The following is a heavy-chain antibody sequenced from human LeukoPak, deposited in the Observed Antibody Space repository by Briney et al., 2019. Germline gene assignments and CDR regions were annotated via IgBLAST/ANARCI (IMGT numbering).Heavy chain of an antibody. J-gene: IGHJ4*02. CDR1: GYTFTGYY. Sequence: ASVKVSCKASGYTFTGYYMLGVRQAPGQGLEWMGWINPNSGGTNYAQKFQGRGTMTRDTSISTAYMELSRLSYDDTAVYYCATKRYGDHVLDWGQGTLVTVPS. D-gene: IGHD4-17*01. CDR3: ATKRYGDHVLD. CDR2: INPNSGGT. V-gene: IGHV1-2*02.